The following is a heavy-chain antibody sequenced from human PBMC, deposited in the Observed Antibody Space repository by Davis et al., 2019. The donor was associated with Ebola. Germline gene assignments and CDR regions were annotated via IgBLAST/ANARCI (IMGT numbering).Heavy chain of an antibody. Sequence: GESLKISCAGFAFSFDTYGMHWVRQAPGKGLEWVASMSYHESHTSYIDSVKGRFTVSRDNSRNTLYLQMNSLRPEDTAVYFCAKEYCPNSGPYCTYFEVWGQGTQVTVSS. CDR2: MSYHESHT. J-gene: IGHJ4*02. D-gene: IGHD3-10*01. CDR1: AFSFDTYG. CDR3: AKEYCPNSGPYCTYFEV. V-gene: IGHV3-30*18.